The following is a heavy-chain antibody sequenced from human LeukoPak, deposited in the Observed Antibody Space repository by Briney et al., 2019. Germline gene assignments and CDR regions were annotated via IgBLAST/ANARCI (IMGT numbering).Heavy chain of an antibody. Sequence: SETLSLTCTVSGGSISSSSAYWGWIRQPPGKGLEWIGSIYNNKNTYYNPSLKSRVTISADTSKNQFSLTLGSVSATDTAVYYCVSPRGFSYVYFDYWGQGTLVTVSS. CDR3: VSPRGFSYVYFDY. J-gene: IGHJ4*02. V-gene: IGHV4-39*01. CDR2: IYNNKNT. D-gene: IGHD5-18*01. CDR1: GGSISSSSAY.